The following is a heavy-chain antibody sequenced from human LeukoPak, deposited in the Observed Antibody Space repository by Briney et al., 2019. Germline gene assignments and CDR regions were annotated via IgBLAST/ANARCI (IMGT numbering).Heavy chain of an antibody. Sequence: GRSLRLSCAASGFTFSSYAMHWVRQAPGKGLEWVAVISYDGSDKYYADSVKGRFTISRDNSKNTLYLQMNSLSAEDTAVYYCAKGLYYYDSTGYYAGHYWGQGTLVTVSS. V-gene: IGHV3-30*04. CDR1: GFTFSSYA. D-gene: IGHD3-22*01. CDR3: AKGLYYYDSTGYYAGHY. J-gene: IGHJ4*02. CDR2: ISYDGSDK.